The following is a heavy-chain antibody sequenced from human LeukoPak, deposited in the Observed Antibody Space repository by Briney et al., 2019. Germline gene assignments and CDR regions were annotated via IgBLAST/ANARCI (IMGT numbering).Heavy chain of an antibody. J-gene: IGHJ4*02. CDR2: FDPEDGET. CDR3: ATSGGYSYGYSRDY. Sequence: ASVNVSCKVSGYTLTELSMHWVRQAPGKGLEWMGGFDPEDGETIYAQKFQGRVTMTEDTSTDTAYMELSSLRSEDTAVYYCATSGGYSYGYSRDYWGQGTLVTVSS. CDR1: GYTLTELS. V-gene: IGHV1-24*01. D-gene: IGHD5-18*01.